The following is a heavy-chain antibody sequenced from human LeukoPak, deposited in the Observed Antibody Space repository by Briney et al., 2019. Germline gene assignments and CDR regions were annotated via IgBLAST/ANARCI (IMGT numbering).Heavy chain of an antibody. Sequence: PSETLSLTCTVSGGSISSYYRSWIRQPPGKGLEWIGYIYYSGSTNYNPSLKSRVTISVDTSKNQFSLKLSSVTAADTAVYYCASTYYYDSSGYYYVFDYWGQGTLVTVSS. J-gene: IGHJ4*02. CDR1: GGSISSYY. CDR3: ASTYYYDSSGYYYVFDY. D-gene: IGHD3-22*01. CDR2: IYYSGST. V-gene: IGHV4-59*01.